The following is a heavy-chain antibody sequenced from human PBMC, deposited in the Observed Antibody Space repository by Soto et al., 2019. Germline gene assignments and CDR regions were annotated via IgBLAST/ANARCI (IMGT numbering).Heavy chain of an antibody. CDR3: ARHIPSGSYHIPYYYYYGMDV. CDR2: IYPGDSNT. D-gene: IGHD1-26*01. Sequence: PGESLKISCKGSGYRLTSYWIAWVRQMSGKGLEWMGIIYPGDSNTIYSPSFQGQVTISADKSISTAYLQWSSLKASDTAMYYCARHIPSGSYHIPYYYYYGMDVWGQGTTVTVSS. V-gene: IGHV5-51*01. J-gene: IGHJ6*02. CDR1: GYRLTSYW.